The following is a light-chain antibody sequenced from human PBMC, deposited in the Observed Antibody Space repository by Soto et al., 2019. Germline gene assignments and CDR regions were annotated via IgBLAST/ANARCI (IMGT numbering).Light chain of an antibody. CDR1: SSNIGSNT. V-gene: IGLV1-44*01. CDR3: ATWDDSLDGYV. CDR2: SHN. J-gene: IGLJ1*01. Sequence: QAVVTQPPSASGTPGQWVTISCSGSSSNIGSNTVNWYQQLPGTAPKLLIYSHNQRPSGVPDRFSVSKSGTSASLAISGLQSEDEADYYCATWDDSLDGYVFGTGTKLTVL.